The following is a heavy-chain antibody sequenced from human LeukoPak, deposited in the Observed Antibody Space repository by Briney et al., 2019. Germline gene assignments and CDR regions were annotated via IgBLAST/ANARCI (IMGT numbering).Heavy chain of an antibody. CDR3: ARYDTSGSLDY. CDR1: GGSISSYY. Sequence: SETLSLTCTVSGGSISSYYWSWIRQPPGKGLEWIGYIYYSGSTNYNPSLKSRVTISVHTSKNQFSLKLSSVTAADTAVYYCARYDTSGSLDYWGQGTLVTVSS. D-gene: IGHD3-22*01. V-gene: IGHV4-59*08. J-gene: IGHJ4*02. CDR2: IYYSGST.